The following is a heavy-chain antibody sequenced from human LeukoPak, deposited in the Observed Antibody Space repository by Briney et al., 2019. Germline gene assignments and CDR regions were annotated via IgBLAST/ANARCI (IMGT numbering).Heavy chain of an antibody. CDR1: GFTFSDYY. CDR3: ARGGGYDFWSGVYYYYGMDV. D-gene: IGHD3-3*01. V-gene: IGHV3-11*01. Sequence: GGSLRLSCAASGFTFSDYYMSWIRQAPGKGLEWVSYISSSGSTIYYADSVKGRFTISRDNAKNSLYLQMKSLRAEDTAVYYCARGGGYDFWSGVYYYYGMDVWGQGTTVTVSS. J-gene: IGHJ6*02. CDR2: ISSSGSTI.